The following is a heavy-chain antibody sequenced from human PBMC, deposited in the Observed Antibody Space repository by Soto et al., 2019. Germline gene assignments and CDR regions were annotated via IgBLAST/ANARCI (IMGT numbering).Heavy chain of an antibody. D-gene: IGHD6-13*01. CDR3: ARDGNGRQLALFIDY. Sequence: QVQLVQSGAEVKKPGASVKVSCKASGYTFTSYGISWVRQAPGQGLEWMGWISAYNDNTNYAQKLQGRVTMTTDTSTSTAYMELRSLRADDTAVYYCARDGNGRQLALFIDYWGQGTLVTVSS. CDR1: GYTFTSYG. V-gene: IGHV1-18*01. CDR2: ISAYNDNT. J-gene: IGHJ4*02.